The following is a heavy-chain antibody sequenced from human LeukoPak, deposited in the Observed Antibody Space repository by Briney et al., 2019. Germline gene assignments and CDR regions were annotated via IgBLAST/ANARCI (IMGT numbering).Heavy chain of an antibody. D-gene: IGHD6-13*01. CDR3: ARHDGIAAPHDY. CDR1: GGSISSSSYY. CDR2: IYYSGST. J-gene: IGHJ4*02. Sequence: SETLSLTCTVSGGSISSSSYYWGWIRQPPGEGLEWIGSIYYSGSTYYNPSLKSRVTISVDTSKNQFSLKLSSVTAADTAVYYCARHDGIAAPHDYWGQGTLVTVSS. V-gene: IGHV4-39*01.